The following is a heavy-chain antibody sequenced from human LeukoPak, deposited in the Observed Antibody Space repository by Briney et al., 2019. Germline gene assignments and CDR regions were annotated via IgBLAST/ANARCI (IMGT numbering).Heavy chain of an antibody. J-gene: IGHJ4*02. V-gene: IGHV4-4*07. CDR2: MSSSGNN. Sequence: PSETLSLTCSVSGDSISYFYWSWIRQAAGKGLEWIGRMSSSGNNDYNASLKSRVTMSVDTSKNQFSLNLSSVTAADTAVYYCAGGVTIVRGTSKHFDYWGQGTLVTVSS. D-gene: IGHD3-10*01. CDR3: AGGVTIVRGTSKHFDY. CDR1: GDSISYFY.